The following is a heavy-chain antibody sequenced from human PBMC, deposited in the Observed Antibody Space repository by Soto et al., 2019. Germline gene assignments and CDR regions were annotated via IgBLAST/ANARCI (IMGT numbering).Heavy chain of an antibody. V-gene: IGHV4-30-2*01. J-gene: IGHJ5*02. CDR2: IFHGGST. CDR3: ARGRVVVPAAVMFNCLGP. CDR1: GAPITWGDYS. D-gene: IGHD2-2*01. Sequence: SETLSLTCALSGAPITWGDYSWNWIRQPPGKGLEWIGYIFHGGSTYYNPSLRSRVTISVDRSRTQFSLKMSSVTAADTAVYYCARGRVVVPAAVMFNCLGPWGQGALVTVSS.